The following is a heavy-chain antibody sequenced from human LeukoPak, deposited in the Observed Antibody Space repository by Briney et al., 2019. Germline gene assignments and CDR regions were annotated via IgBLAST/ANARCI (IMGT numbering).Heavy chain of an antibody. D-gene: IGHD1-26*01. J-gene: IGHJ6*03. Sequence: ASVKVSCKASGGTFNNYAINWVRQAPGQGLEWMGWINPNSGGTNYAQKFQGRVTVTRDTSISTAYMELSRLRSDDTAVYYGARGTRLGGATRGGYYYYYMDVWGKGTTVTISS. V-gene: IGHV1-2*02. CDR3: ARGTRLGGATRGGYYYYYMDV. CDR1: GGTFNNYA. CDR2: INPNSGGT.